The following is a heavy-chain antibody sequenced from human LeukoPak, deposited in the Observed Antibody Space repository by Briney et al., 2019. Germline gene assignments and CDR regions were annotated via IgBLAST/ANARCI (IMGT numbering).Heavy chain of an antibody. D-gene: IGHD6-13*01. Sequence: SETLSLTCTVSGGSISSYYWSWIRQPPGKGLEWIGYIYYSGSTNYNPSLKSRVTISVDMSKNQFSLKLSSVTAADTAVYYCARYLSSSPYYFDYWGQGTLVTVSS. J-gene: IGHJ4*02. V-gene: IGHV4-59*01. CDR1: GGSISSYY. CDR2: IYYSGST. CDR3: ARYLSSSPYYFDY.